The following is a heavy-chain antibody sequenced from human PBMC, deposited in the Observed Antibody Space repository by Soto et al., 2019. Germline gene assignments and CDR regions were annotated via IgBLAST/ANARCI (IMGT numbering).Heavy chain of an antibody. J-gene: IGHJ1*01. CDR2: I. Sequence: PSETVSLTCTVSGASISYGNYAWSWIRQTPGKGLEWIGYINYNPSLQSRVATSMDTSKNQLSLKVTSMTAADTAVYYCARDMHAGFTHYFHPWGQGTLVTVSS. CDR1: GASISYGNYA. D-gene: IGHD2-8*01. CDR3: ARDMHAGFTHYFHP. V-gene: IGHV4-61*01.